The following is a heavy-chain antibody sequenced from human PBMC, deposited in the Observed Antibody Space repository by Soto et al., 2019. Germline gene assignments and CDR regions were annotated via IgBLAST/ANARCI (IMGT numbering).Heavy chain of an antibody. Sequence: GGSLRLSCAASGFTFSSYWMSWVRQAPGKGLEWVANIKQDGSEKYYVDSVKGRFTISRDNAKNSLYLQMNSLRAEDTAVYYCAVYDILTGYSPGFDYWGQGTLVTVSS. CDR2: IKQDGSEK. CDR3: AVYDILTGYSPGFDY. J-gene: IGHJ4*02. CDR1: GFTFSSYW. V-gene: IGHV3-7*01. D-gene: IGHD3-9*01.